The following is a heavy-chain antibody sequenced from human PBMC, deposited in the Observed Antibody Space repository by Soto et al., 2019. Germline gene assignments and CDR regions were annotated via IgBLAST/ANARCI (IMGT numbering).Heavy chain of an antibody. J-gene: IGHJ3*02. D-gene: IGHD3-22*01. CDR3: AKAWFSGSIGDAFDI. Sequence: QVQLVESGGGVVQPGRSLRLSCAASGFTFSSYGMHWVRQAPGKGLEWVAVISYDGSNKYYADSVKGRFTISRDNSKNTLYLQMNSLRAEYTAVSYCAKAWFSGSIGDAFDIWGQGTMVTVSS. CDR1: GFTFSSYG. V-gene: IGHV3-30*18. CDR2: ISYDGSNK.